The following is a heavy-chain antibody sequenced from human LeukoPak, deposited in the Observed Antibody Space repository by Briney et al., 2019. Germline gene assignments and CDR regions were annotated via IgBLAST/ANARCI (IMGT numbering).Heavy chain of an antibody. D-gene: IGHD3-10*01. V-gene: IGHV3-30*18. CDR1: GFTFSSYA. CDR3: AKGGSYGSLLWFGELFF. Sequence: GGSLRLSCAASGFTFSSYAMSWVRQAPGKGLEWVAVISYDGSNKYYADSVKGRFTISRDNSKNTLYLQMNSLRAEDTAVYYCAKGGSYGSLLWFGELFFWGQGTMVTVSS. J-gene: IGHJ3*01. CDR2: ISYDGSNK.